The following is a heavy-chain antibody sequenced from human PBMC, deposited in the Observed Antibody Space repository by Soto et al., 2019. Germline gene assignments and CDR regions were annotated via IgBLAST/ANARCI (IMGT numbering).Heavy chain of an antibody. V-gene: IGHV3-30*03. CDR2: ISYDGNNK. J-gene: IGHJ3*02. CDR1: GFTFSSYV. CDR3: VADYVATDTFDI. Sequence: GGSLRLSCAASGFTFSSYVMHWVRQAPGKGLEWAAVISYDGNNKYYAESVKGRFTISRDTSKNTLYLQMNSLRPEDTAVYYCVADYVATDTFDIWGRGTMVTVSS. D-gene: IGHD3-10*02.